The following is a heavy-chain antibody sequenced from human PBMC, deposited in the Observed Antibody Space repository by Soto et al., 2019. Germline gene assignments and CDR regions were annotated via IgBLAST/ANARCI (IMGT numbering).Heavy chain of an antibody. D-gene: IGHD4-17*01. V-gene: IGHV3-11*01. CDR1: GFTFNDYY. J-gene: IGHJ4*02. CDR2: ISSSGSSI. Sequence: QVQLVESGGGLVKPGGSLRVSCVASGFTFNDYYMSWIRQAPGKGLEWVSDISSSGSSIYYADSVKGRFTISRDNAKNSLYLQINTLKAEDTAVYYCASQGLDGDFPFDHWGQGVLVSVSS. CDR3: ASQGLDGDFPFDH.